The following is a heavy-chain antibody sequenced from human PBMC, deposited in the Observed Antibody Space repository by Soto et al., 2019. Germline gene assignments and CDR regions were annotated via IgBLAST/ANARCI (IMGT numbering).Heavy chain of an antibody. J-gene: IGHJ4*02. V-gene: IGHV4-30-4*08. Sequence: QVQLQESGPRLVKPSQTLSLTCTVSGASISGSSSYWSWIRQPPGRGLESIAYMLYSGTTYYNPSLKSRLXXXIXXSKTQFSLNLSSVTAADAAVYYCARGGGYGLGIDYWGQGTLVTVSS. CDR2: MLYSGTT. D-gene: IGHD5-12*01. CDR1: GASISGSSSY. CDR3: ARGGGYGLGIDY.